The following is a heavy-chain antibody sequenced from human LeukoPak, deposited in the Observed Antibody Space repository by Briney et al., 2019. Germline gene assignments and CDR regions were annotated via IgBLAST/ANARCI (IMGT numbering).Heavy chain of an antibody. D-gene: IGHD5-18*01. Sequence: PGGSLRLSCAASGFTFSSYSMNWVRQAPGKGLEWVSSISSSSSYIYYADSVKGRFTISRDNAKNSLYLQMNSLRAEDTAVYYCAKDITAMVTGAFDYWGQGTLVTVSS. CDR2: ISSSSSYI. CDR1: GFTFSSYS. V-gene: IGHV3-21*01. CDR3: AKDITAMVTGAFDY. J-gene: IGHJ4*02.